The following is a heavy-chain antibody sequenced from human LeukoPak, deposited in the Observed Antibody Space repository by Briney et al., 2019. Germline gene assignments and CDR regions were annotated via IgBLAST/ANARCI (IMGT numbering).Heavy chain of an antibody. V-gene: IGHV3-7*01. CDR3: AKEHSSSWYDGGIDY. Sequence: GGSLRLPCAASGFTFNAYWMSWVRQAPGKGLEWVANINQDGSEKYYVDSVKGRFTISRDNAKNSLNLQMNSLRAEDTAVYYCAKEHSSSWYDGGIDYWGQGTLVTVSS. CDR1: GFTFNAYW. J-gene: IGHJ4*02. CDR2: INQDGSEK. D-gene: IGHD6-13*01.